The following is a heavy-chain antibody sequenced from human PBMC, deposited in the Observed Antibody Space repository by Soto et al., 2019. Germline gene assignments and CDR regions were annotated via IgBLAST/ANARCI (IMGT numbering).Heavy chain of an antibody. V-gene: IGHV1-46*01. Sequence: GASVKVSCKASGYTFTSYYMHWVRQAPGQGLEWMGIINPSGGSTSYAQKFQGRVTMTRDTSTSTVYMELSSLRSEDTAVYYCARDIAAAGHYNWFDPWGQGTLVTV. D-gene: IGHD6-13*01. J-gene: IGHJ5*02. CDR1: GYTFTSYY. CDR3: ARDIAAAGHYNWFDP. CDR2: INPSGGST.